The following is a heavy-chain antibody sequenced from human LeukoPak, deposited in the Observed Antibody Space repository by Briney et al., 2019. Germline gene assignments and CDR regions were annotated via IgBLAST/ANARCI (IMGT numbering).Heavy chain of an antibody. V-gene: IGHV4-59*08. D-gene: IGHD2-2*01. CDR1: GGSITNYY. CDR3: AREGCSSSSCSGDNMDV. CDR2: IHDSGNT. J-gene: IGHJ6*03. Sequence: SQTLSLTCTVLGGSITNYYWSWIRQFPGKGLEWIGYIHDSGNTNYNPSLKSRVSMSADTPRNQVSLNLTSVTAADTAVYYCAREGCSSSSCSGDNMDVWGEGTTVIVSS.